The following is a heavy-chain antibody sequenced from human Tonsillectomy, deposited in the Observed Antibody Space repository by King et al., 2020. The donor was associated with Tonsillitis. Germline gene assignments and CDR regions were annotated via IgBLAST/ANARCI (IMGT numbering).Heavy chain of an antibody. V-gene: IGHV4-30-2*01. Sequence: QLQLQESGSGLVKPSQTLSLTCGVSGDSISSGGYSWSWIRQPPGKGLEWIGYIYPSGSTYYNPTLKSRVTISVDRSKNQFSLKLSSVTAADTAVYYCARGVATLYYFDYWGQGTLVTVSS. D-gene: IGHD5-12*01. CDR2: IYPSGST. J-gene: IGHJ4*02. CDR1: GDSISSGGYS. CDR3: ARGVATLYYFDY.